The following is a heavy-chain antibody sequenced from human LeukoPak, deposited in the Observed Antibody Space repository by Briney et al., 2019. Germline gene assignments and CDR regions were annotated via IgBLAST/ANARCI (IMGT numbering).Heavy chain of an antibody. CDR2: IYSSGST. CDR1: GGSISSYY. CDR3: ALYYDSSGYDY. J-gene: IGHJ4*02. V-gene: IGHV4-59*01. Sequence: PSETLTLTCTVSGGSISSYYWSWTRQPPGKGLEWIGYIYSSGSTNYNPSLKSRVAISVDTSKNQFSLKLSSVTAADTAVYYCALYYDSSGYDYWGQGTLVTVSS. D-gene: IGHD3-22*01.